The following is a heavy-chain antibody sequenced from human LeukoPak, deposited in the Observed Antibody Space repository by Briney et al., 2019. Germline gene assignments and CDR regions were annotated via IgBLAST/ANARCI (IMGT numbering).Heavy chain of an antibody. CDR2: ISSNGGST. D-gene: IGHD3-16*02. Sequence: QAGGSLRLSCAASGFTFSSYAMHWVRQAPGKGLEYVSAISSNGGSTYYANSVKGRFTISRDNSKITLYLQMGSLRAEDMAVYYCARAWQYDYVWGSYRRRRNNWFDPWGQGTLVTVSS. CDR3: ARAWQYDYVWGSYRRRRNNWFDP. J-gene: IGHJ5*02. CDR1: GFTFSSYA. V-gene: IGHV3-64*01.